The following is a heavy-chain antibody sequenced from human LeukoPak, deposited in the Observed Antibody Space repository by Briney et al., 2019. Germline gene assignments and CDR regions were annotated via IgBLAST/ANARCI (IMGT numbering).Heavy chain of an antibody. J-gene: IGHJ4*02. Sequence: SQTLPLTCTVSGGSISSGSYYWSWIRQPAGTGLEWIGRIYTSGSTNYNPSLKSRVTISVDTSKNQFSLKLSSVTAADTAVYYCARDTEGYYDSKWGQGTLVTVSS. CDR1: GGSISSGSYY. CDR2: IYTSGST. V-gene: IGHV4-61*02. CDR3: ARDTEGYYDSK. D-gene: IGHD3-22*01.